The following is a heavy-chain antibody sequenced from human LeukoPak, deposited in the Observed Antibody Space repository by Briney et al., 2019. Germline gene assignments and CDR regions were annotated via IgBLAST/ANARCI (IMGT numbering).Heavy chain of an antibody. CDR2: INSDGSST. Sequence: PGGSLRLSCAASGFTFSGYWMHWVRQAPGKGLVWVSRINSDGSSTTYADSVKGRFTISGDNAKNTLYLQMNSPRAEDTAVYYCARGRGSYFFHDAFDIWGQGTMVTVSS. V-gene: IGHV3-74*01. J-gene: IGHJ3*02. CDR1: GFTFSGYW. CDR3: ARGRGSYFFHDAFDI. D-gene: IGHD1-26*01.